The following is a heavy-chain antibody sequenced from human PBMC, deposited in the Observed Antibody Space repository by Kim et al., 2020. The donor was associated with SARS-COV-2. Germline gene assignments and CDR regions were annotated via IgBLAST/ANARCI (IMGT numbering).Heavy chain of an antibody. J-gene: IGHJ4*02. D-gene: IGHD6-19*01. V-gene: IGHV1-3*01. CDR3: ARLGGWYLGFDY. Sequence: KYSQKFQGRVTITRDTSASTAYMELSSLRSEDTAVYYWARLGGWYLGFDYWGQGTLVTVSS.